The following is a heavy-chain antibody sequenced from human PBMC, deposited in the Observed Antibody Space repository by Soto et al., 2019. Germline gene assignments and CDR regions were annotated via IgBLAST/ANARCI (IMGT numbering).Heavy chain of an antibody. J-gene: IGHJ2*01. Sequence: QVQLVESGGGVVQPGRSLRLSCAASGFTFSTYGMHWVRQAPGKGLEWVAVISYDGSNKYYADSVKGRFIISRDNSKNPVYLQVNSLIAEDTALYYCARDTDGAYWYFALWGRGTLVTVSS. D-gene: IGHD2-8*02. CDR1: GFTFSTYG. V-gene: IGHV3-30*03. CDR3: ARDTDGAYWYFAL. CDR2: ISYDGSNK.